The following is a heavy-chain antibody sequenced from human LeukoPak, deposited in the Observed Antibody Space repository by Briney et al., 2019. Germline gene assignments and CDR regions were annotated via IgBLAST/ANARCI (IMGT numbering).Heavy chain of an antibody. CDR2: IIPIFGTA. Sequence: SVKVSCKASGGTFSSYAISWVRQAPGQGLEWMGGIIPIFGTANYAQKFQGRVTITADESTSTAYMELSSLRSEDTAVYYCASTMIFGVVIREFDYWGQGTLVTVSS. CDR1: GGTFSSYA. J-gene: IGHJ4*02. V-gene: IGHV1-69*01. CDR3: ASTMIFGVVIREFDY. D-gene: IGHD3/OR15-3a*01.